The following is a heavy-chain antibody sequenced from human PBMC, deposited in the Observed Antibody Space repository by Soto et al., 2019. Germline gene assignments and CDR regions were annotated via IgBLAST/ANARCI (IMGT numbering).Heavy chain of an antibody. CDR2: ISGSGGST. D-gene: IGHD3-22*01. CDR1: GFTFSSYA. CDR3: ATRGYDSSGYFGYFDY. Sequence: PGGSLRLSCAASGFTFSSYAMSWVRQAPGKGLEWVSAISGSGGSTYYADSVKGRFTISRDNSKNTLYLQMNSLRAEDTAVYYCATRGYDSSGYFGYFDYWGQGTLVTVSS. J-gene: IGHJ4*02. V-gene: IGHV3-23*01.